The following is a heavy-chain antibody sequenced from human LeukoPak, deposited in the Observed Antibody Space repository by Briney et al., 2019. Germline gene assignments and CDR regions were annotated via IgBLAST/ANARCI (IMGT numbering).Heavy chain of an antibody. Sequence: PGRSLRLSCTASGFTFGDYAMSWFRQAPGKGLEWVGFIRSKAYGGTTEYAASVKGRFTISRDDSKSIAYLQMNSPKTEDTAVYYCTRDLGVAAAVPFYFDYWGQGTLVTVSS. CDR2: IRSKAYGGTT. CDR3: TRDLGVAAAVPFYFDY. CDR1: GFTFGDYA. J-gene: IGHJ4*02. D-gene: IGHD6-13*01. V-gene: IGHV3-49*03.